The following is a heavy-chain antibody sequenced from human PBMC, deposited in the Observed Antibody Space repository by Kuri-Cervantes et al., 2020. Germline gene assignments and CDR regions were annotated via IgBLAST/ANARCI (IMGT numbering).Heavy chain of an antibody. CDR1: GGTFSSYA. CDR2: IIPIFGTA. J-gene: IGHJ6*03. Sequence: SVKVSCKASGGTFSSYAISWVRQAPGQGLEWMGGIIPIFGTANYAQKFQGRVTITADKSTSTAYMELSSLRSEDTAVYYCAREELRYFDWLSDQRNYYMDVWGKGTTVTVSS. V-gene: IGHV1-69*06. D-gene: IGHD3-9*01. CDR3: AREELRYFDWLSDQRNYYMDV.